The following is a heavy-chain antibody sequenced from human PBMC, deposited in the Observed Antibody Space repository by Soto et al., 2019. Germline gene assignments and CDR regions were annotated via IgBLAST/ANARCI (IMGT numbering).Heavy chain of an antibody. V-gene: IGHV4-59*01. Sequence: SETLSLTCTVSGGSISSYYWSWIRQPPGKGLEWIGYIYYSGSTNYNPSLKSRVTISVDTSKNQFSLKLSSVTAADTAVYYCARLWGLHWGQGTLVTVSS. J-gene: IGHJ4*02. CDR2: IYYSGST. D-gene: IGHD2-21*01. CDR3: ARLWGLH. CDR1: GGSISSYY.